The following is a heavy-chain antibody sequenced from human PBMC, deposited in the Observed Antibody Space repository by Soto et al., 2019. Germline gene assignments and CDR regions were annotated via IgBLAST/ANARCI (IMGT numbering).Heavy chain of an antibody. Sequence: EVELVESGGGLVQPGGSLRLSCAASGFTSSQYSMNWVRQAPGRGLEWVSYISGTGDTIYYADSVKGRFTISRDNAKSSLYLQMNSLRDEDTAVYYCARNGYVAVDYWGQGTLVTVSS. CDR1: GFTSSQYS. CDR2: ISGTGDTI. CDR3: ARNGYVAVDY. V-gene: IGHV3-48*02. D-gene: IGHD5-18*01. J-gene: IGHJ4*02.